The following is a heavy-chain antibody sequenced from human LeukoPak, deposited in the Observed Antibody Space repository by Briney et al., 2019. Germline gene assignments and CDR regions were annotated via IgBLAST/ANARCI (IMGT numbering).Heavy chain of an antibody. D-gene: IGHD2-15*01. CDR3: ARAPSGCGGTCPFDY. J-gene: IGHJ4*02. CDR2: ISGSGGST. Sequence: GGSLRLSCAASGFTFSSYAMSWVRQAPGKGLEWVSAISGSGGSTYHADSVKGRFTISRDNSKNTLYLQMNSLRVEDTAVYSCARAPSGCGGTCPFDYWGQGTLVTVSS. V-gene: IGHV3-23*01. CDR1: GFTFSSYA.